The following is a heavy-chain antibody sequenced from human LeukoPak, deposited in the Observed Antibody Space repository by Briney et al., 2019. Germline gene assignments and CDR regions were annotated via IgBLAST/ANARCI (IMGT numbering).Heavy chain of an antibody. J-gene: IGHJ4*02. CDR3: ARGSPYYYDTSGYGDY. Sequence: GGSLRLSCAASGFTFSSYEMNWVRQAPGKGLERVSYISSSCSTIYYADSVNGRFTISRDNAKDSLYLRMNSLRAEDTVVYCCARGSPYYYDTSGYGDYWGQGTLVTVSS. CDR1: GFTFSSYE. D-gene: IGHD3-22*01. V-gene: IGHV3-48*03. CDR2: ISSSCSTI.